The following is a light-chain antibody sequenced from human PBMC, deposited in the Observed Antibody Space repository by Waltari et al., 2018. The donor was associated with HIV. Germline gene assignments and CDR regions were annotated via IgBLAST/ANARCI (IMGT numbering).Light chain of an antibody. CDR3: QQYGSSAWT. Sequence: EIVLTQSPGTLSLSPGERATLSCRASQSVSNYLVLYQQRPGQVPRLLIYDTSNRPTGIPDRFSASGSGTDFTLTISRLEPEDFAVYYCQQYGSSAWTFGQGTKVEIK. CDR2: DTS. CDR1: QSVSNY. J-gene: IGKJ1*01. V-gene: IGKV3-20*01.